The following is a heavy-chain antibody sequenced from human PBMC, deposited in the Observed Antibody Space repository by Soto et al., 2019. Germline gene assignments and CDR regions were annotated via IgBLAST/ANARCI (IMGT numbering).Heavy chain of an antibody. V-gene: IGHV4-30-4*01. CDR2: IDNSGTT. D-gene: IGHD3-22*01. CDR1: GGSITSDDFY. Sequence: PSETLSLTCTVSGGSITSDDFYWSWIRQPPGKGLDWIGYIDNSGTTYYNPSLKSRVAMSVDTSKNRFSLKLSSVTAADTAAYFCARAGYSDSSGYYLFFAYWGQGMLVTVSS. J-gene: IGHJ4*02. CDR3: ARAGYSDSSGYYLFFAY.